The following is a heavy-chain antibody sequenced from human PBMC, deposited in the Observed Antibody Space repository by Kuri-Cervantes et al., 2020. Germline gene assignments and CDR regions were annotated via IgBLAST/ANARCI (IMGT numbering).Heavy chain of an antibody. J-gene: IGHJ4*02. CDR3: ARVGIAAAGPYYFDY. Sequence: SETLSLTCTVSGGSVSRGSYYWSWIRQPPGKGLEWIGYIYYSGSTNYNPSLKSRVTISVDTSKNQFSLKLSSVTAADTAVYYCARVGIAAAGPYYFDYWGQGTLVTVSS. D-gene: IGHD6-13*01. CDR2: IYYSGST. CDR1: GGSVSRGSYY. V-gene: IGHV4-61*01.